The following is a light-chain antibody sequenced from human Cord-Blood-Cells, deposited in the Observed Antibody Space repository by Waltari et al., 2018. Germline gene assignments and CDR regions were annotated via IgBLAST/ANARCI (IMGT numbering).Light chain of an antibody. CDR2: EVS. J-gene: IGLJ1*01. CDR3: SSYTSSSTLV. CDR1: SSDVGGYNY. Sequence: QSALTQPASVSGSPGQSITISCTGTSSDVGGYNYVSWYQQHPGKAPKLMIYEVSNRASGVSNRFSGSKSGTAASLTISGLQAEDEADYYCSSYTSSSTLVFGTGTKVTVL. V-gene: IGLV2-14*01.